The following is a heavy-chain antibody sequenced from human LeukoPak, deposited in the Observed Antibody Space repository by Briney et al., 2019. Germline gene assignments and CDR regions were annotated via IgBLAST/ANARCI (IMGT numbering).Heavy chain of an antibody. CDR3: ARVHYYDSDAFDI. V-gene: IGHV4-61*08. J-gene: IGHJ3*02. D-gene: IGHD3-22*01. CDR1: GGSISSGGYY. CDR2: IYYSGST. Sequence: SQTLSLTCTVSGGSISSGGYYWSWIRQHPGKGLEWIGYIYYSGSTNYNPSLKSRVTISVDTSKNQFSLKLSSVTAADTAVYYCARVHYYDSDAFDIWGQGTMVTVSS.